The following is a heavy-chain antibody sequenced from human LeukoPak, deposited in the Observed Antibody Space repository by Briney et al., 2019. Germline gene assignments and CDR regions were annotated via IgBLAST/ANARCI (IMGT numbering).Heavy chain of an antibody. CDR3: AKVRVGATTYYFDY. V-gene: IGHV3-23*01. D-gene: IGHD1-26*01. J-gene: IGHJ4*02. CDR2: ISGSGGST. CDR1: GFTFSSYA. Sequence: PGGSLRLSCAASGFTFSSYAMSWVHQAPGKGLEWVSAISGSGGSTYYADSVKGRFTISRDNSKNTLYLQMNSLRAEDTAVYYCAKVRVGATTYYFDYWGQGTLVTVS.